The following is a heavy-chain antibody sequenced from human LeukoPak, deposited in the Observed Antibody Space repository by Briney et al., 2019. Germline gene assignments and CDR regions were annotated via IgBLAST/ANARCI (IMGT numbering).Heavy chain of an antibody. D-gene: IGHD1-26*01. CDR2: ISAYNGNT. CDR3: ARVGLLGENWFDP. Sequence: AASVKVSCKASGYTFTSYGISRVRHAPGQGIEWMVWISAYNGNTNYAQKLQGRVTMTTDTSTSTAYMELRSLRSDDTAVYYCARVGLLGENWFDPWGQGTLVTVSS. J-gene: IGHJ5*02. CDR1: GYTFTSYG. V-gene: IGHV1-18*01.